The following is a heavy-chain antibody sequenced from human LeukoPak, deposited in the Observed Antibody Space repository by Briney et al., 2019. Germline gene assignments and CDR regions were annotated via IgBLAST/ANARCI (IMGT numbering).Heavy chain of an antibody. V-gene: IGHV3-48*03. CDR1: GFTFSSYE. Sequence: GGSLRLSCAASGFTFSSYEMNWVRQAPGNGLEWVSYISSSGSTIYYADSVKGRFTISRDNAKNSLYLQMNSLRAEDTAVYYCARERSGYSGYDSGPRMRNYYGMDVWGQGTTVTVSS. CDR3: ARERSGYSGYDSGPRMRNYYGMDV. CDR2: ISSSGSTI. D-gene: IGHD5-12*01. J-gene: IGHJ6*02.